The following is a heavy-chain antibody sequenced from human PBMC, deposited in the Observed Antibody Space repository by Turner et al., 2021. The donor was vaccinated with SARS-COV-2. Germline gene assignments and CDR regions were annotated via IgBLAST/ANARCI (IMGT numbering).Heavy chain of an antibody. CDR2: IHYSGST. CDR3: ARHGFSGWDGGGMDV. J-gene: IGHJ6*02. Sequence: QVQLQESGPGMVKPSATLSLTCTGSGGAISSYYWSWIRQPPGKGLEWIGYIHYSGSTNYNPSLKSRVTIAVDTSKNQFSLKLSSVTAADTAVYYCARHGFSGWDGGGMDVWGQGTTVTVSS. D-gene: IGHD6-19*01. V-gene: IGHV4-59*08. CDR1: GGAISSYY.